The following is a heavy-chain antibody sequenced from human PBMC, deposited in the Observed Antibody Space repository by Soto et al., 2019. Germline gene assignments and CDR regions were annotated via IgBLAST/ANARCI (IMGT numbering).Heavy chain of an antibody. Sequence: GGSLRLSCAASGFTFSSYGMHWVRQAPGKGLEWVAVISYDGSNKYYADSVKGRFTISRDNSKNTLYLQMNSLRAEDTAVYYCAKDRLREWLAYFDYWGQGTLVTVSS. D-gene: IGHD6-19*01. J-gene: IGHJ4*02. CDR3: AKDRLREWLAYFDY. V-gene: IGHV3-30*18. CDR2: ISYDGSNK. CDR1: GFTFSSYG.